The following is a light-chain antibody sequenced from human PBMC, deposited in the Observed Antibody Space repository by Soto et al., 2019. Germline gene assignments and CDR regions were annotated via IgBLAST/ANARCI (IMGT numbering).Light chain of an antibody. Sequence: QSALTQPASVSGSPGQSITISCTGTSSDVGSYNLVSWYQQHPGKAPKLMIYEVSKRPSGVSNRVSGSKSGNTASLTISGFQAEDEADYYCCSYAGSSTVFGGGTKLTVL. V-gene: IGLV2-23*02. J-gene: IGLJ2*01. CDR3: CSYAGSSTV. CDR2: EVS. CDR1: SSDVGSYNL.